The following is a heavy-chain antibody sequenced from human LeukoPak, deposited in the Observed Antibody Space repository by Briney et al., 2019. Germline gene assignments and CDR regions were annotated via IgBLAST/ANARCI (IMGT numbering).Heavy chain of an antibody. CDR1: GFTFSTFA. J-gene: IGHJ5*02. CDR3: ATYRQVLLPFEA. V-gene: IGHV3-23*01. Sequence: GGSLRLSCAASGFTFSTFAMIWVRQPPGKGLEWVSSIFPSGDEIHYADSVRGRFTIFRDNSKSTLSLQMNSLRAEDTAIYYCATYRQVLLPFEAWGLGTLVTVSS. CDR2: IFPSGDEI. D-gene: IGHD2-8*02.